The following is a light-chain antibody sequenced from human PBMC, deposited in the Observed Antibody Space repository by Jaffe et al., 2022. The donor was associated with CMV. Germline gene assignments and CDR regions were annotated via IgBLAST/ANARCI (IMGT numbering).Light chain of an antibody. CDR3: SSYASSSHLL. J-gene: IGLJ2*01. Sequence: QSALTQPASVSGSPGQSITISCTGTSSDVGGYKFVYWYQQHPGKAPKLIIYDVTNRPSGVSNRFSGSKSGNTASLSISGLQAEDEADYYCSSYASSSHLLFGGGTKLTVL. CDR1: SSDVGGYKF. CDR2: DVT. V-gene: IGLV2-14*03.